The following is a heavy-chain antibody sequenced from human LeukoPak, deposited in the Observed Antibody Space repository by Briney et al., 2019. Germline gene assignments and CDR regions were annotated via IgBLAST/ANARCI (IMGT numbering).Heavy chain of an antibody. V-gene: IGHV3-33*01. D-gene: IGHD6-19*01. CDR3: ASIAVDAFDI. CDR1: GFXFSSYG. CDR2: IWYDGSNK. J-gene: IGHJ3*02. Sequence: GRSLRLSCAASGFXFSSYGIHWVRQAPGKGLEWVAVIWYDGSNKYYADFVKGRFTISRDNSKNTLYLQMNSLRAEDTAVYYCASIAVDAFDIWGQGTMVTVSS.